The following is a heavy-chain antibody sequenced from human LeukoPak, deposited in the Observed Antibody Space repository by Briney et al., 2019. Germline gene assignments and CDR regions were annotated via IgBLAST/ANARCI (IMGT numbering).Heavy chain of an antibody. D-gene: IGHD1-26*01. J-gene: IGHJ5*02. Sequence: PGGSPRLSCAASGFTFSDYYMSWIRQAPGKGLEWVSYISSSGSTIYYADSVKGRFTISRDNAKNSLYLQMNSLRAEDTAVYYCASPLIWDADGDNWFDPWGQGTLVTVSS. V-gene: IGHV3-11*01. CDR3: ASPLIWDADGDNWFDP. CDR1: GFTFSDYY. CDR2: ISSSGSTI.